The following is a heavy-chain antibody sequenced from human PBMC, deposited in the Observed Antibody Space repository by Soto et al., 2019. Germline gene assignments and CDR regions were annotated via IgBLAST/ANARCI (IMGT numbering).Heavy chain of an antibody. Sequence: SETLSLTCTVSGGSISSGDYYWSWIRQPPGKGLEWIGYIYYSGSTYYNPSLKSRVTISVDTSKNQFSLKLSSVTAADTAVYYCARXRVEYCSSTRCSNWFDPWGQGTLVTVSS. V-gene: IGHV4-30-4*01. J-gene: IGHJ5*02. CDR1: GGSISSGDYY. D-gene: IGHD2-2*01. CDR3: ARXRVEYCSSTRCSNWFDP. CDR2: IYYSGST.